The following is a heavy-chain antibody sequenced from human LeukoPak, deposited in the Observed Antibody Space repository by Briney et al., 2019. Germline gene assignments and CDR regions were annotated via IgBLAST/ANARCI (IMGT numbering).Heavy chain of an antibody. CDR2: QSSDGSDK. Sequence: GGSLRLSCAASGFTFASYAMHWVRLAPGKGLEWVAVQSSDGSDKFYAASVRGRFTISRDNSKHTLFLQMSSLRAEDTAVYYCARVLTTKQPLFDAFDVWGQGTMVTVSS. CDR1: GFTFASYA. J-gene: IGHJ3*01. D-gene: IGHD6-13*01. V-gene: IGHV3-30*15. CDR3: ARVLTTKQPLFDAFDV.